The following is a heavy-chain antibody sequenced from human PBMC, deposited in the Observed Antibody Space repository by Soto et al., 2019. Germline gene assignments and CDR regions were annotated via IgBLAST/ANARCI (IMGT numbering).Heavy chain of an antibody. D-gene: IGHD3-10*01. V-gene: IGHV3-23*01. Sequence: GGSLRLSCAASGFTFSGYAMNWVRQAPGKGLEWVSTISGGGGPTDYADSVKGRFTISRDNSKNTLYLQMNSLRAEDTAVYYCAKASGQWPDWGQGALVTVSS. CDR1: GFTFSGYA. J-gene: IGHJ4*02. CDR2: ISGGGGPT. CDR3: AKASGQWPD.